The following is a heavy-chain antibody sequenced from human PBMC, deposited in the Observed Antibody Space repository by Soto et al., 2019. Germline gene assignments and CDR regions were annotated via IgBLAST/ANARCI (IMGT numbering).Heavy chain of an antibody. CDR1: GYSFSFYG. CDR3: AKATTPIVLVPAAMDY. Sequence: GASVKVSCKASGYSFSFYGINWVRQAPGQGLEWMGWINPSDGNRNFAQKFEDRVTMTTATSTNTVFLELNSLRAEDTALYYCAKATTPIVLVPAAMDYWGQGTLVTVSS. CDR2: INPSDGNR. V-gene: IGHV1-18*01. D-gene: IGHD2-2*01. J-gene: IGHJ4*02.